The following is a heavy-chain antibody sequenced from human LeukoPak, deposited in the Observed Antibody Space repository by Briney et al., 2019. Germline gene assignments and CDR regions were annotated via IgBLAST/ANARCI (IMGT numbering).Heavy chain of an antibody. CDR3: TRQGRY. Sequence: PGESLKISCKASGYIFTSYWIGWVRQMPGKGLEWMGVLYPADSRTTYSPSFQGQVTITADKSISTAYLQWSSLKASDTAMYYCTRQGRYWGQGTLVTVSS. CDR1: GYIFTSYW. CDR2: LYPADSRT. V-gene: IGHV5-51*01. J-gene: IGHJ4*02.